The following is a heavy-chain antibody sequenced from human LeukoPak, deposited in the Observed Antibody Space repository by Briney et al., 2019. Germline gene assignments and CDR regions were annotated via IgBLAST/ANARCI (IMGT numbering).Heavy chain of an antibody. J-gene: IGHJ5*02. CDR2: INPNSGGT. CDR1: GYTFTGYY. Sequence: ASVKVSCKASGYTFTGYYVHWVRQAPGQGLEWMGWINPNSGGTNYAQKFQGRVTMTRDTSISTAYMELSRLRSDDTAVYYCAREPLYDFWSGYSFGPASPFDPWGQGTLVTVSS. D-gene: IGHD3-3*01. CDR3: AREPLYDFWSGYSFGPASPFDP. V-gene: IGHV1-2*02.